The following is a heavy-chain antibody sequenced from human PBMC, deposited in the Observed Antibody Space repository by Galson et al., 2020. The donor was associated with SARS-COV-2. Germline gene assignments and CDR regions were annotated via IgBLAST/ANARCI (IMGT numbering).Heavy chain of an antibody. V-gene: IGHV3-30*04. D-gene: IGHD3-16*02. CDR1: VFTFSSSS. J-gene: IGHJ4*02. CDR2: ISYDGSNK. CDR3: ASVWGSYRPFDY. Sequence: SLRLSCPASVFTFSSSSMHWVRQAPRKGLEWVSVISYDGSNKYYADSVKGRFTISRDNSKNTLYLQMNSPRAEDTAVYYCASVWGSYRPFDYWGQGTLVTVSS.